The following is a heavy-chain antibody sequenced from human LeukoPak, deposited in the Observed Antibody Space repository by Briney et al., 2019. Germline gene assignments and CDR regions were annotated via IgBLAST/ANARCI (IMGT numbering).Heavy chain of an antibody. CDR1: GFTFSSYS. V-gene: IGHV3-21*01. Sequence: GGSLRLACAASGFTFSSYSMNWVRQAPGKGPEWVSSISSTSSYVYYADSVRGRFTISRDNAKNSLYLQMDSLRAEDTAVYYRARPDYDFWSGSPGGNYMDVWGKGTTVTVSS. CDR3: ARPDYDFWSGSPGGNYMDV. J-gene: IGHJ6*03. D-gene: IGHD3-3*01. CDR2: ISSTSSYV.